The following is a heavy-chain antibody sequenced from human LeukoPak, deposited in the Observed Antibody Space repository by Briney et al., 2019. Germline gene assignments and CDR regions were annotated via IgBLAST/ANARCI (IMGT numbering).Heavy chain of an antibody. J-gene: IGHJ4*02. CDR1: GYTSTGYY. Sequence: ASVKVSCKASGYTSTGYYMHWVRQAPGQGLEWMGWINPNSGGTNYAQKFQGRVTMTRDTSISTAYMELSRLRSDDTAVYYCARGRLSPSGYYFDYWGQGTLVTVSS. D-gene: IGHD6-25*01. V-gene: IGHV1-2*02. CDR2: INPNSGGT. CDR3: ARGRLSPSGYYFDY.